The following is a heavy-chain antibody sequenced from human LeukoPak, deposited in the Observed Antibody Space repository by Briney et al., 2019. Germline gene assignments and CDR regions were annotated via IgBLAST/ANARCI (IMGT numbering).Heavy chain of an antibody. Sequence: PGGSLRLSCAASGFTFSSYSMNWVRQAPGKGLEWVSYISSSSSTIYYADSVKGRFTISRDNAKNSLYLQMNSLRAEDTAVYYCARDHLLGLMSAFDIWGQGTMVTVSS. CDR1: GFTFSSYS. V-gene: IGHV3-48*01. CDR3: ARDHLLGLMSAFDI. D-gene: IGHD3-10*01. J-gene: IGHJ3*02. CDR2: ISSSSSTI.